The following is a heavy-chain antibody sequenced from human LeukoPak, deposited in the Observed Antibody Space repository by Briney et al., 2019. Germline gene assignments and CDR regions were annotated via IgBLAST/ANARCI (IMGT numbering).Heavy chain of an antibody. Sequence: SQTLSLTCTVSGGSISSGSYYWSWIRQPAGKGLEWIGRIYTSGSTNYNPSLKSRVTISVDTSKNQFSLKLSSVTAADTAIYYCARDIKVLRAAAMHNWFDPWGQGTLVTVSS. V-gene: IGHV4-61*02. CDR2: IYTSGST. D-gene: IGHD6-13*01. CDR3: ARDIKVLRAAAMHNWFDP. J-gene: IGHJ5*02. CDR1: GGSISSGSYY.